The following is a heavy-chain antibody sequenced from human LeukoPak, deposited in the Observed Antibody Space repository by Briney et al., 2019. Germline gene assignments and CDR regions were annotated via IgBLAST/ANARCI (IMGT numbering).Heavy chain of an antibody. CDR3: ARGVGAIEK. CDR1: GYSISSGYY. CDR2: IYHSGST. V-gene: IGHV4-38-2*02. D-gene: IGHD1-26*01. Sequence: PSETLSLTCTVSGYSISSGYYWGWIRQPPGKGLEWIGNIYHSGSTYYNPSLKSRVTISVDTSKNQFSLKLRSVTAADTAVYYCARGVGAIEKWGQGTLVTVSS. J-gene: IGHJ4*02.